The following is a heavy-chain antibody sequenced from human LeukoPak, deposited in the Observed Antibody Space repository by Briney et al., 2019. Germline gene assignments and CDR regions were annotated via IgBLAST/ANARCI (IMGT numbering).Heavy chain of an antibody. V-gene: IGHV3-21*01. Sequence: GGSLRLSCAASGFSFSSYSMNWVRQAPGKGLEWVSSISRSSRYIYNADSVKGRFTVSRDSAKNSLFLQMNSLRAEDTAVYYCARDLDSSISCYDYWGQGTLVTVSS. CDR3: ARDLDSSISCYDY. D-gene: IGHD2-2*01. J-gene: IGHJ4*02. CDR2: ISRSSRYI. CDR1: GFSFSSYS.